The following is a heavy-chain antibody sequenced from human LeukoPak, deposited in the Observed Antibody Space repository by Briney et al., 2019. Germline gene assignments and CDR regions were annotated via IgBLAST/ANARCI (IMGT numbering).Heavy chain of an antibody. Sequence: SGTLSLTCTVSGGSISSYYWSWIRQPPGKGLEWIGYIYYSGSTNYNPSLKSRVTISVDTSKNQFSLKLSSVTAADTAVYYCARGSGNLWFGELYASNWFDPWGQGTLVTVSS. V-gene: IGHV4-59*01. CDR1: GGSISSYY. J-gene: IGHJ5*02. CDR2: IYYSGST. D-gene: IGHD3-10*01. CDR3: ARGSGNLWFGELYASNWFDP.